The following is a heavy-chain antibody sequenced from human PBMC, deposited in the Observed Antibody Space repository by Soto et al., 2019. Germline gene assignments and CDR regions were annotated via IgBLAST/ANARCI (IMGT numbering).Heavy chain of an antibody. CDR2: ISGSGHST. Sequence: GGSLRLSCXVSGFTFSSYAMTWVRQAPGKGLEWVSGISGSGHSTYHADSVKGRFTISRDNSNNTLYLQMNSLRAEDTAVYYCAKDKYDILTGYSIPNWFDPWGQGTLVTVSS. J-gene: IGHJ5*02. CDR3: AKDKYDILTGYSIPNWFDP. V-gene: IGHV3-23*01. CDR1: GFTFSSYA. D-gene: IGHD3-9*01.